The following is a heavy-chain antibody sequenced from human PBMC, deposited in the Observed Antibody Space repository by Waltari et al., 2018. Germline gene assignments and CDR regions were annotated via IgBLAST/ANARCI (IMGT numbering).Heavy chain of an antibody. CDR3: ARGNGPSMVRGVYMVY. CDR1: GYTFTSYY. Sequence: QVQLVQSGAEVKKPGASVKVSCKASGYTFTSYYMHWVRQAPGQGLEWMGIINPSGGSTSYAQKFQGRVTMTRDTSTSTVYMELSSLRSEDTAVYYCARGNGPSMVRGVYMVYWGQGTLVTVSS. J-gene: IGHJ4*02. V-gene: IGHV1-46*01. D-gene: IGHD3-10*01. CDR2: INPSGGST.